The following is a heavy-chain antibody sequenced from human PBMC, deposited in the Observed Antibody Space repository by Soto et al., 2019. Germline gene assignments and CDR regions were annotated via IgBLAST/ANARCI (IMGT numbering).Heavy chain of an antibody. CDR2: IYYSGTA. V-gene: IGHV4-30-4*01. CDR1: GGSISSGDSY. CDR3: AREGAAYSSCYHGTDV. Sequence: PSETLSLTCTVSGGSISSGDSYWSWIRQSPGKGLEWIGYIYYSGTAYYNPSLESRVTISVDTSKNQFSLKLNSVTAADTAVYYCAREGAAYSSCYHGTDVWGQGTTVTVSS. D-gene: IGHD3-16*01. J-gene: IGHJ6*02.